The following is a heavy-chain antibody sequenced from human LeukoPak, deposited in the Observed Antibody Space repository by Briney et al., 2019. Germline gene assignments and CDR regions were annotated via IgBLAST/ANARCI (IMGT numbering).Heavy chain of an antibody. D-gene: IGHD6-19*01. V-gene: IGHV4-39*01. CDR3: ARGWLVRPFYYYYMDV. CDR1: GGSISSSSYY. J-gene: IGHJ6*03. CDR2: IYYSGST. Sequence: PSETLSLTCTVSGGSISSSSYYWGWIRQPPGRGLEWIGSIYYSGSTYYNPSLKSRVTIPVDTSKIQFSLKLSSVTAADTAVYYCARGWLVRPFYYYYMDVWGKGTTVTVSS.